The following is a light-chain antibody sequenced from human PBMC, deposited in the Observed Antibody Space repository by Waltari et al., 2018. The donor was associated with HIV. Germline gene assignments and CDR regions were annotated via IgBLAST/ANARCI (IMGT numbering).Light chain of an antibody. J-gene: IGKJ1*01. Sequence: EIVMTQSPGTLSVSPGERVTLSCRASQNVITNLACYQQKPGHAPRLLIYGASTRAAGIPPRFIGGGSGTDFTLTIGSLQSEDFTFYYCQQYNKWPRTFGQGTKVEVK. CDR1: QNVITN. V-gene: IGKV3-15*01. CDR2: GAS. CDR3: QQYNKWPRT.